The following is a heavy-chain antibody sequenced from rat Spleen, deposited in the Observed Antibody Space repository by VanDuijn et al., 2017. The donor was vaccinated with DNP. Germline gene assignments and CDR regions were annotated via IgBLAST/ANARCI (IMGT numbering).Heavy chain of an antibody. V-gene: IGHV5-22*01. CDR1: GFTFSNYG. J-gene: IGHJ2*01. CDR3: IRWNSGHFDY. Sequence: EVQLVESGGGLVQPGRSLKLSCAASGFTFSNYGMAWVRQAPKKGLEWVASISYDGGNTYYRDSVKGRFTISRDNAKSTLYLQMNSLRSEDMATYYCIRWNSGHFDYWGQGVMVTVSS. CDR2: ISYDGGNT. D-gene: IGHD4-3*01.